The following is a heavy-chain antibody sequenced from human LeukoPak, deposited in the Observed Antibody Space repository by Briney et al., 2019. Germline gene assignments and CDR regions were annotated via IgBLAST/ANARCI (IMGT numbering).Heavy chain of an antibody. CDR1: GGSISSYY. V-gene: IGHV4-4*07. CDR2: IYTSGST. CDR3: ARAGCSNTSCPYWYFDL. D-gene: IGHD2-2*01. J-gene: IGHJ2*01. Sequence: SETLSLTCTVSGGSISSYYWSWIRQPAGKGLEWIGRIYTSGSTNYNPSLKSRVTISVDKSKNQFSLKLSSVTAADTAVYYCARAGCSNTSCPYWYFDLWGRGTLVTVSS.